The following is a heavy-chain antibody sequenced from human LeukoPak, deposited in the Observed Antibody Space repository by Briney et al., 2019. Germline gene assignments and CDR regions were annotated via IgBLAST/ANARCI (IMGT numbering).Heavy chain of an antibody. J-gene: IGHJ5*02. Sequence: SVEVSCKASGGTFSSYAISWVRQAPGQGLEWVGGIIPIFGTANYAQKFQGRVTITADESTSTAYMELSSLRSEDTAVYYCARTVSYYDFWSGYDNWFDPWGQGTLVTVSS. V-gene: IGHV1-69*13. CDR2: IIPIFGTA. CDR1: GGTFSSYA. CDR3: ARTVSYYDFWSGYDNWFDP. D-gene: IGHD3-3*01.